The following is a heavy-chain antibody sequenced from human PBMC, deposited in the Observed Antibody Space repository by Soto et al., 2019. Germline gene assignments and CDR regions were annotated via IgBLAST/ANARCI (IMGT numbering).Heavy chain of an antibody. CDR3: AGGSRGYQADPTYYCDY. V-gene: IGHV1-8*01. CDR1: GYTFTSYD. J-gene: IGHJ4*02. CDR2: MNPNSGNT. D-gene: IGHD2-2*01. Sequence: QVQLVQSGAEVKKPGASVKVSCKASGYTFTSYDINWVRQATGQGLEWMGGMNPNSGNTGYAQKFKGRVTRTRNTSICPAYMGLSGLRSEDTAVYYCAGGSRGYQADPTYYCDYWGQGTLVTVSS.